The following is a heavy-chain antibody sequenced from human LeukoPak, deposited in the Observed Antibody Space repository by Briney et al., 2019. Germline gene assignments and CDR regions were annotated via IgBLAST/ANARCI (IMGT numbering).Heavy chain of an antibody. V-gene: IGHV3-23*01. Sequence: GGSLRLSCAASGVTLSSYAMSWARQAPGKGLEWVSGISSSGSGGNTYYADSVKGRFTISRDSSKNTLFLHMNTLRAEDTAVYYCAREYCSSTSCSPAGYWGQGTLVTVSS. CDR1: GVTLSSYA. D-gene: IGHD2-2*01. CDR2: ISSSGSGGNT. CDR3: AREYCSSTSCSPAGY. J-gene: IGHJ4*02.